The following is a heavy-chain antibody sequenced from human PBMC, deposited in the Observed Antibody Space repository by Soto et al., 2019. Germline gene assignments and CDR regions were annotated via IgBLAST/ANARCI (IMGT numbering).Heavy chain of an antibody. Sequence: QVQLQQSGPGLVKPSETLSLTCTVSGGSISSYYWSWIRQPPGKGLDWIGYIYYTETTNYNPSLNSRVTISVDTSKNQFSLKLRSVTAADTGVYFCARARFQLLQHYYYGMDVWGQGTAVPVSS. CDR1: GGSISSYY. D-gene: IGHD2-2*01. CDR3: ARARFQLLQHYYYGMDV. CDR2: IYYTETT. J-gene: IGHJ6*02. V-gene: IGHV4-59*01.